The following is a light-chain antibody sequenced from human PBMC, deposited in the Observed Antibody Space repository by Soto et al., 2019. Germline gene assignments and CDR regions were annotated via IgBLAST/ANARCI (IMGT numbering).Light chain of an antibody. CDR2: GAS. J-gene: IGKJ4*01. CDR1: QSVSDNY. CDR3: QQYGRSAGLS. Sequence: ELVLTRSPGTLSLTPGEKATLSCTASQSVSDNYFAWYQKKPGQAPRLXIYGASSRATGIPDRFRGSGSGTDLTLTISRLAPEDFAVYYCQQYGRSAGLSFGGGTKVDIK. V-gene: IGKV3-20*01.